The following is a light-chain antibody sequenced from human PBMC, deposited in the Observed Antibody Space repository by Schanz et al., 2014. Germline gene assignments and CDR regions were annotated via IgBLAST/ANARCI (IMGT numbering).Light chain of an antibody. CDR2: EGS. V-gene: IGLV2-23*01. Sequence: SALTQPASVSGSPGQSITISCTGTSSDVGSYNLVSWYQQHPGKAPKLMIYEGSKRPSGVSNRFSGSKSANTASLTISGLQAEDEADYYCCSYAGSSTSWVFGGGTKLTVL. CDR3: CSYAGSSTSWV. J-gene: IGLJ3*02. CDR1: SSDVGSYNL.